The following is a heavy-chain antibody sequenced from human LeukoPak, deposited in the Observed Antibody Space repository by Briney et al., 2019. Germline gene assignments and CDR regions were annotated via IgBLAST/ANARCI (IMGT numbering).Heavy chain of an antibody. CDR3: ASGPSYYTN. CDR1: GGTFSSYG. J-gene: IGHJ4*02. D-gene: IGHD3-10*01. Sequence: ASVKVSCKASGGTFSSYGISWVRQAPGQGLEWMGWISANNGSTNYAQKLQGRVTMTTDTSTSTAYMELRSLRSDDTAVYYCASGPSYYTNWGQGTLVTVSS. CDR2: ISANNGST. V-gene: IGHV1-18*01.